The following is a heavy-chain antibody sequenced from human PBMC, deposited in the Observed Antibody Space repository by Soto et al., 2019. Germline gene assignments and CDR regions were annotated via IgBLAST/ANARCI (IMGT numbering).Heavy chain of an antibody. CDR3: ARVQNYDILTGSSPSIDV. Sequence: LVQSGGEMKKPGASVKVSCEASGYTFTNYGITWVRQAPGQGLEWMGWISNYNGKTNYAQILQGRVTTTTDTSTRTAYMELTSLRSDYTATYYCARVQNYDILTGSSPSIDVWGQGTTVTVSS. CDR1: GYTFTNYG. CDR2: ISNYNGKT. J-gene: IGHJ6*02. V-gene: IGHV1-18*01. D-gene: IGHD3-9*01.